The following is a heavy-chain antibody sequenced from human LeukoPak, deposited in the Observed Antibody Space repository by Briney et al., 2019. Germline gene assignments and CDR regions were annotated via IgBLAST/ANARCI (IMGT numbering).Heavy chain of an antibody. J-gene: IGHJ4*02. CDR2: IRHDGSEK. CDR1: GFPLSTYW. V-gene: IGHV3-7*01. Sequence: PGGPLSLSCAATGFPLSTYWMIWLRQALGKGLEWVANIRHDGSEKYYVDSVKGRFTISRDNAKNSLYLQMNSLRAEDTVMYYCARDSAGNDYWGQGTLVTVSS. D-gene: IGHD6-13*01. CDR3: ARDSAGNDY.